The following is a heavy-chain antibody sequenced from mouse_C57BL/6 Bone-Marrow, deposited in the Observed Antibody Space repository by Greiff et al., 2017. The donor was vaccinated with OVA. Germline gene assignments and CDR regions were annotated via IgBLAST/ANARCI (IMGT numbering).Heavy chain of an antibody. CDR1: GYTFTSYW. CDR3: AREGGGSSYDWYFDV. V-gene: IGHV1-55*01. CDR2: IYPGSGST. D-gene: IGHD1-1*01. J-gene: IGHJ1*03. Sequence: QVQLQQPGAELVKPGASVKMSCKASGYTFTSYWITWVKQRPGQGLEWIGDIYPGSGSTNYNEKFKSKATLTVDTSSSTAYMQLSSLTSEDSAVYYCAREGGGSSYDWYFDVGGTGTTVTVSS.